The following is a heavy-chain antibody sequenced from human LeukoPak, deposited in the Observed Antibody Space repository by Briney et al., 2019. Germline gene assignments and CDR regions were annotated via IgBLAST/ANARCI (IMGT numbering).Heavy chain of an antibody. Sequence: GGSLRLSCAASGFTFSSHNMNWVRQAPGKGLEWISFINFKSEDIRYADSVEGRFIISRDNARKSLYLHMNSLRAEDTAVYYCARGIGYYFDYWGQGTLVTVSS. V-gene: IGHV3-48*01. D-gene: IGHD3-16*01. CDR3: ARGIGYYFDY. CDR1: GFTFSSHN. CDR2: INFKSEDI. J-gene: IGHJ4*02.